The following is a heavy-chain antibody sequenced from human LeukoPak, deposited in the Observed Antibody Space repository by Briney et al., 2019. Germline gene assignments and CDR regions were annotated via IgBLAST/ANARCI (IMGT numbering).Heavy chain of an antibody. CDR3: RSDGLLNDDHFDY. CDR2: ISYDGSNY. J-gene: IGHJ4*02. Sequence: GRSLRLSCTASGFTFRSHAVHWVRHAPGKGLEWVAVISYDGSNYYYTDSVKGRFSISRDDSKNTFYLQMNSLRAEDTAIYYCRSDGLLNDDHFDYWGQGTLVTVSS. CDR1: GFTFRSHA. D-gene: IGHD2-15*01. V-gene: IGHV3-30-3*01.